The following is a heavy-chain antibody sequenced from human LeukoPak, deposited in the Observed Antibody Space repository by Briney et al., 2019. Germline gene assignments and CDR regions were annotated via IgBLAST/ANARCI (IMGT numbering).Heavy chain of an antibody. J-gene: IGHJ4*02. D-gene: IGHD3-16*01. CDR2: VTSSGNTI. CDR1: GFTFSDYY. Sequence: GGSLRLSCAASGFTFSDYYMIWIRQAPGKGLEWFSYVTSSGNTIDYADSVKGRFIISRDNAKNSLYLQMNSLTAEDTAVYYCARARRGGPFDYWGQGTLVTVSA. CDR3: ARARRGGPFDY. V-gene: IGHV3-11*01.